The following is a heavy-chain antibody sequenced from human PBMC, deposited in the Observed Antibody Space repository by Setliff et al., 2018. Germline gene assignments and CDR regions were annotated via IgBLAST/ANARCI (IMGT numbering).Heavy chain of an antibody. CDR3: ARSGWLREYYFDY. CDR1: GYTFTGYY. Sequence: ASVKVSCKASGYTFTGYYMHWVRQAPGQGLGWMGWINPNSGGTNYAQKFQGWVTMTRDTSISTAYMELSRLRSDDTAVYYCARSGWLREYYFDYWGQGTLVTGS. CDR2: INPNSGGT. J-gene: IGHJ4*02. V-gene: IGHV1-2*04. D-gene: IGHD5-12*01.